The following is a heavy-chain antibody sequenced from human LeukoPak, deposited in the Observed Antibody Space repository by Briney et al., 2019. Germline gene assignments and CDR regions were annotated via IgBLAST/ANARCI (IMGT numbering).Heavy chain of an antibody. J-gene: IGHJ4*02. CDR3: ARAPGLEPEISDY. CDR2: IYYSGST. Sequence: SETLSLTCTVSGGSISSSSYYWGWIRQPPGKGLEWIGSIYYSGSTYYNPSLKSRVTISVDTSKNQFSLKVRSVTAADTAVYYCARAPGLEPEISDYWGQGTLVTVSS. V-gene: IGHV4-39*07. CDR1: GGSISSSSYY. D-gene: IGHD1-1*01.